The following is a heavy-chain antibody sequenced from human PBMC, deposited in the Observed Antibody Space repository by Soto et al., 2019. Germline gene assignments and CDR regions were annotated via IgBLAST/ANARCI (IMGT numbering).Heavy chain of an antibody. D-gene: IGHD6-19*01. CDR3: ARHLTSSAWYGYYFDY. CDR2: IYPGDFDT. Sequence: GESLKISCKASGYNFTTYWIGWVRQMPGKGLEWMGIIYPGDFDTRYSPSFQGQVTISADKSINTASLQWASLKASDTAMYYCARHLTSSAWYGYYFDYWGQGTLVTVSS. J-gene: IGHJ4*02. CDR1: GYNFTTYW. V-gene: IGHV5-51*01.